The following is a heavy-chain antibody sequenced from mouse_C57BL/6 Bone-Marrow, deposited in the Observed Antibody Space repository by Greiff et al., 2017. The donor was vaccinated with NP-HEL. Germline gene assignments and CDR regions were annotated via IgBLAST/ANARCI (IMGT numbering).Heavy chain of an antibody. Sequence: EVKLVESGGGLVKPGGSLKLSCAASGFTFSSYAMSWVRQTPEKRLEWVATISDGGSYTYYPDNVKGRFTISRDNAKNNLYLQMSHLKSEDTAMDYCARGGAWFAYWGQGTLVTVSA. CDR3: ARGGAWFAY. V-gene: IGHV5-4*03. CDR2: ISDGGSYT. J-gene: IGHJ3*01. CDR1: GFTFSSYA.